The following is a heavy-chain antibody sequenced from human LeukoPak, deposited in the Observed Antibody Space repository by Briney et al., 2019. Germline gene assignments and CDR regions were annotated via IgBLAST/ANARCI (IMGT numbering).Heavy chain of an antibody. CDR1: GYTFTSYD. J-gene: IGHJ6*02. V-gene: IGHV1-8*01. D-gene: IGHD1-14*01. CDR3: ARGRIGNYYYYVMDV. CDR2: MNPNSGNT. Sequence: ASVKVSCKASGYTFTSYDINWVRQATGQGLEWMGWMNPNSGNTGYAQKFQGRVTMTRNTSISTAYMELSSLRSEDTAVYYCARGRIGNYYYYVMDVWGQGTTVTVSS.